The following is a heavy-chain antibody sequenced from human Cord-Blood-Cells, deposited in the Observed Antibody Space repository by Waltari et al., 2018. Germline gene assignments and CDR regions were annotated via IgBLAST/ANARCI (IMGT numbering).Heavy chain of an antibody. J-gene: IGHJ4*02. CDR2: INPNSGGT. V-gene: IGHV1-2*02. CDR1: GYTFTGYS. CDR3: ARLPWGSGWFDY. D-gene: IGHD7-27*01. Sequence: QVQLVQSGAEVKKPGASVKVSCKASGYTFTGYSMHSARQAPGQGLEWMGWINPNSGGTNYAQKFQGRVTMTRDTSISTAYMELSRLRSDDTAVYYCARLPWGSGWFDYWGQGTLVTVSS.